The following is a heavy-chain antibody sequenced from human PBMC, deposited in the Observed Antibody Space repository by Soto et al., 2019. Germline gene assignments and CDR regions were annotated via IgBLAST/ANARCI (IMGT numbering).Heavy chain of an antibody. J-gene: IGHJ4*02. CDR1: GGSIGSGSYY. Sequence: QVQLQESGPGLVKPSQTLSLTCTVSGGSIGSGSYYWSWIRQHPGKGLEWIGYINYSGSTFYIPSLKSRVTTSIDTSINQFPLKLSSVTAADPAVYYCARAGYDRDGGGYYYFDYWGPGTLVTVSS. V-gene: IGHV4-31*03. CDR3: ARAGYDRDGGGYYYFDY. D-gene: IGHD3-22*01. CDR2: INYSGST.